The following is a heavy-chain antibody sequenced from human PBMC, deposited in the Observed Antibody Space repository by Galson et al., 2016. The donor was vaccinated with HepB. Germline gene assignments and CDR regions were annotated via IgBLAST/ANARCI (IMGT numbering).Heavy chain of an antibody. CDR1: GFTFKSYE. D-gene: IGHD3-10*01. J-gene: IGHJ4*02. V-gene: IGHV3-48*03. CDR2: ISTTGSTT. Sequence: SLRLSCAASGFTFKSYEMNWVRQAPGKGLEWVSYISTTGSTTDYADSVKGRFTISRDNAKNSLYLQMNSLRAEDTAVYYCATLPIWFADLEQVEQWGPGTLVTVSS. CDR3: ATLPIWFADLEQVEQ.